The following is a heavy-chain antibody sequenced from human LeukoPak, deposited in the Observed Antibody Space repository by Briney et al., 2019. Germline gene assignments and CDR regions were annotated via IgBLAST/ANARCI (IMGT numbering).Heavy chain of an antibody. V-gene: IGHV3-66*01. J-gene: IGHJ4*02. D-gene: IGHD3-22*01. Sequence: GGSLRLSCAASGFTVSSNYMSRVRQAPGKGLEWVSVIYSGGSTYYADSVKGRFTISRDNSKNTLYLQMNSLRAEDTAVYYCARSPDYYDSSGYWDYWGQGTLVTVSS. CDR2: IYSGGST. CDR1: GFTVSSNY. CDR3: ARSPDYYDSSGYWDY.